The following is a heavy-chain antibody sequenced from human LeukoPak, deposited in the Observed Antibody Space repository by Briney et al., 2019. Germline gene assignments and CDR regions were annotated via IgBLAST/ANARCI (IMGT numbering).Heavy chain of an antibody. D-gene: IGHD3-16*01. CDR1: GIAFSTYW. CDR3: ATDRSWGGFDN. J-gene: IGHJ4*02. CDR2: IRTDGGTT. Sequence: GGSLRLSCAASGIAFSTYWMHWVRLAPGKGLMWVSRIRTDGGTTYYADSVKGRFTVSGDNAKDTLYLQLNSLRVEDTAVYYCATDRSWGGFDNWGQGTLVTVSS. V-gene: IGHV3-74*01.